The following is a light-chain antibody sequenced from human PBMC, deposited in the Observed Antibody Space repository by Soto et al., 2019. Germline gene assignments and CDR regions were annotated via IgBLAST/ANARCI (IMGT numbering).Light chain of an antibody. Sequence: EIVLTQSPGTLSLSPGERATLSCRASQSVSSSDLAWYQQKPGQAPRLLIYGASSRATGIPDRFSGSGSGTDFNLTISRLESEDFAVYYCQQYGTSPPYTFGQGTKLEIK. CDR2: GAS. V-gene: IGKV3-20*01. CDR1: QSVSSSD. J-gene: IGKJ2*01. CDR3: QQYGTSPPYT.